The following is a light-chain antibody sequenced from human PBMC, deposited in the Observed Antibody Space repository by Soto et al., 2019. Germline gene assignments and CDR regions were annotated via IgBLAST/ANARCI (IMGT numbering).Light chain of an antibody. CDR1: QSVSSS. CDR2: GAS. Sequence: EIVMTQSPATLSVSPGERATLSCRASQSVSSSLAWYQQKPGQPPRLLIYGASTRATGIPARVSGSGSGTEFTLTISSLQSEDFAVYYCQQYNNWARTFGQGTKVDIK. V-gene: IGKV3-15*01. J-gene: IGKJ1*01. CDR3: QQYNNWART.